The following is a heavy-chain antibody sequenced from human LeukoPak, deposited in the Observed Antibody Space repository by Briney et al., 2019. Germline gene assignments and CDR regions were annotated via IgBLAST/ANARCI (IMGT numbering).Heavy chain of an antibody. D-gene: IGHD6-13*01. V-gene: IGHV5-51*01. CDR1: GSSFTSYW. CDR2: IYPGDSDT. J-gene: IGHJ4*02. Sequence: GAFLKISCKGSGSSFTSYWIGWVRQLPGKGLEWMGIIYPGDSDTRYSPSFQGQVTISADTSISTAYLQWSSLKASDTAMYYCAKQGIHSITWYYIDYWGEGALVSVSS. CDR3: AKQGIHSITWYYIDY.